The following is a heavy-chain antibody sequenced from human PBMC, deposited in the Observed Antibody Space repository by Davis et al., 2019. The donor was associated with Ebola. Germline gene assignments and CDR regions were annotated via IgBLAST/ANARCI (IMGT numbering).Heavy chain of an antibody. CDR2: INHSGST. CDR3: ASIVGAYFDY. Sequence: MPSETLSLTCAVYGGSFRGYYWSWIRQPPGKGLEWIGEINHSGSTNYNPSLKSRVTISVDTSKNQFSLKLSSVTAADTAVYYCASIVGAYFDYWGQGTLVTVSS. V-gene: IGHV4-34*01. J-gene: IGHJ4*02. CDR1: GGSFRGYY. D-gene: IGHD1-26*01.